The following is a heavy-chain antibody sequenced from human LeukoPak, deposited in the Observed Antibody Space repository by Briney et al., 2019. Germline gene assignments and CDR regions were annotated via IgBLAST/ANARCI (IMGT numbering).Heavy chain of an antibody. CDR3: AGWAVGLDNYYDSRTDDY. V-gene: IGHV4-59*01. D-gene: IGHD3-22*01. Sequence: SETLSLTCTVSGGSISSYYWSWIRQPPGKGLEWIGYIYYSGSTNYNPSLKSRVTISVDTSKNQFSLKLSSVTAADTAVYYCAGWAVGLDNYYDSRTDDYWGQRTLVTVSS. CDR2: IYYSGST. J-gene: IGHJ4*02. CDR1: GGSISSYY.